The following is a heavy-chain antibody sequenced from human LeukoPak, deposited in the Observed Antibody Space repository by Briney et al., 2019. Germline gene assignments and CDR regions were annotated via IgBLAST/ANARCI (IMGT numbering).Heavy chain of an antibody. CDR1: GYTFTSYG. CDR3: ARDDYGDYVAPDDY. D-gene: IGHD4-17*01. J-gene: IGHJ4*02. V-gene: IGHV1-18*01. Sequence: ASVKVSCKASGYTFTSYGISWVRQAPGQGLEWMGWISAYNGNTNYAQKLQGRVTMSTDTSTSTAYMELRSLRSDDTAVYYCARDDYGDYVAPDDYWGQGTLVTVSS. CDR2: ISAYNGNT.